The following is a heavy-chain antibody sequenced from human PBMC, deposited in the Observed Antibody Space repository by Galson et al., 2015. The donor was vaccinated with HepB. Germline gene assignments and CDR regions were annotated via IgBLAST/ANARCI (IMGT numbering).Heavy chain of an antibody. CDR2: INVYNGNT. CDR3: AREKGYGDHGADY. D-gene: IGHD4/OR15-4a*01. Sequence: SVKVSCKASGYTFSSYGLSWVRQAPGQGLEWVGWINVYNGNTNYAQKLQGRVTMTTATSTSTAYMELRSLTSDDTAVYYCAREKGYGDHGADYWGQGTLVTVSS. CDR1: GYTFSSYG. J-gene: IGHJ4*02. V-gene: IGHV1-18*01.